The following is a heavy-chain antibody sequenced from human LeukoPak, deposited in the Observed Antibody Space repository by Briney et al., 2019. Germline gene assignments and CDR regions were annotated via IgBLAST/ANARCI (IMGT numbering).Heavy chain of an antibody. CDR3: VRDGGVSGYDLLDY. D-gene: IGHD5-12*01. V-gene: IGHV3-7*01. CDR2: INQDGSEE. J-gene: IGHJ4*02. Sequence: GGSLRLSCAASGFTFSTYWMTWVRQAPGKGLEWVAHINQDGSEEHYMDSAKARFTISRDNAKNSLSLQMNSLRAEDTAVYYCVRDGGVSGYDLLDYWGQGTLVTVSS. CDR1: GFTFSTYW.